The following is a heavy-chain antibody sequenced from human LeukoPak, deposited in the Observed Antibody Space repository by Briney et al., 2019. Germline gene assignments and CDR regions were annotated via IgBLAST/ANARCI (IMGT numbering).Heavy chain of an antibody. CDR1: GGSISSSNW. J-gene: IGHJ4*02. CDR2: IYHSGST. D-gene: IGHD6-13*01. V-gene: IGHV4-4*02. Sequence: PSETLSLTCAVSGGSISSSNWWSWVRQPPGKGLEWIGEIYHSGSTNYNPSLKSRVTISVDKSKNQFSLKLSSVTAADTAVYYCARWSAAGGGHFGYWGQGTLVTVSS. CDR3: ARWSAAGGGHFGY.